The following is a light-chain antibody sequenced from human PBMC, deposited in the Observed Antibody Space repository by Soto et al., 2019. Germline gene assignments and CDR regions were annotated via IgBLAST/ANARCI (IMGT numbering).Light chain of an antibody. CDR1: QSVRND. Sequence: EIVLTQSPATLSLSPGERATLSCRASQSVRNDLVWYHQKPGQAPRVLIYSASNRATGIPARFSGSGSGTDFTLTISSLETADFAVYYWQQRTNWPPTFGGGTKVEMK. CDR2: SAS. J-gene: IGKJ4*01. CDR3: QQRTNWPPT. V-gene: IGKV3-11*01.